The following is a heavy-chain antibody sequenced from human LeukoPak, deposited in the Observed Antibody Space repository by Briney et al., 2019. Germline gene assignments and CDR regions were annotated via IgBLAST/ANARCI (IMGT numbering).Heavy chain of an antibody. CDR2: IYTSGST. Sequence: PSQTLSLTCTVSGASIGSRGYYWSWIRQPAGKGLEWIGRIYTSGSTNYNPSLKSRVTISVDTSKNQFSLKLSSVTAADTAVYYCARDLLGGGTSYYYYMDVWGKGTTVTVSS. CDR3: ARDLLGGGTSYYYYMDV. CDR1: GASIGSRGYY. J-gene: IGHJ6*03. D-gene: IGHD1-1*01. V-gene: IGHV4-61*02.